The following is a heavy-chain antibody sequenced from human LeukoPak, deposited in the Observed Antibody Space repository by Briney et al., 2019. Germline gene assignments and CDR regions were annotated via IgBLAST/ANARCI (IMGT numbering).Heavy chain of an antibody. D-gene: IGHD5-12*01. V-gene: IGHV4-4*09. CDR2: IYATGST. CDR1: GGSISSYY. Sequence: SETLSLTCTVSGGSISSYYWSWIRQPPGKGLEWIGYIYATGSTNYNPSLKSRVTISVDTSKNQFSLNLRSVTAADTAVYYCARQSIVATTLDYWGQGTLVTVSS. J-gene: IGHJ4*02. CDR3: ARQSIVATTLDY.